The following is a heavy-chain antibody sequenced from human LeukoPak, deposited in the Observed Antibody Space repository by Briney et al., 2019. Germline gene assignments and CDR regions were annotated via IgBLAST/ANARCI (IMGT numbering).Heavy chain of an antibody. CDR2: IKQDGSEK. CDR1: GFTFSSYW. CDR3: ARPGRGTAY. V-gene: IGHV3-7*01. Sequence: LRLSCXASGFTFSSYWMSWVRQAPGKGLEWLAYIKQDGSEKYYVDSVKGRFTISRDNAKNSLYLQINSLRVEDTAVYYCARPGRGTAYWGQGTLVTVSS. J-gene: IGHJ4*02. D-gene: IGHD3-16*01.